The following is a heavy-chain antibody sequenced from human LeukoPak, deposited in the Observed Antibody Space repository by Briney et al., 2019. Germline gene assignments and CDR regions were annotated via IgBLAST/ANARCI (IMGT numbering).Heavy chain of an antibody. CDR1: GYSISSGYY. Sequence: PSETLSLTCAVSGYSISSGYYWTWIRQPPGKGLDYIGSIDHSGTTYYNPSLISRVTISVDTTQNHFSLRLTSVTAADTAVYYCAREREYYYMDVWGEGTTVSVSS. CDR3: AREREYYYMDV. V-gene: IGHV4-38-2*02. J-gene: IGHJ6*03. D-gene: IGHD1-26*01. CDR2: IDHSGTT.